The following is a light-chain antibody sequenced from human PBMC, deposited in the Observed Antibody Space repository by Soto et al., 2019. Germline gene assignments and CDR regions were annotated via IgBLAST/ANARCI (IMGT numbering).Light chain of an antibody. J-gene: IGKJ1*01. Sequence: EIVMTQSPATLSVSPGERATLSCRASQSVSNNLAWYQKKPGQAPRLLIYGASTRATGIPARFSGSGSGTEFTLTISSLQYEDVAFYYCQQYNNWWTFGQGTRVDIK. CDR2: GAS. CDR3: QQYNNWWT. V-gene: IGKV3-15*01. CDR1: QSVSNN.